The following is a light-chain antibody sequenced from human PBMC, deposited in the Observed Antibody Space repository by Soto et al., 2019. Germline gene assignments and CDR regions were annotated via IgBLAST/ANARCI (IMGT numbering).Light chain of an antibody. CDR3: QSYDSSLSGSV. J-gene: IGLJ3*02. CDR2: GNN. V-gene: IGLV1-40*01. Sequence: QAVVTQPPSVSGAPGQRVTFSCTGSSSNIGAGYDVHWYQQLPGTAPKLLIYGNNNRPSGVPDRFSGSKSGTSASLAITGLQAEDEADYYCQSYDSSLSGSVFGGGTKLTVL. CDR1: SSNIGAGYD.